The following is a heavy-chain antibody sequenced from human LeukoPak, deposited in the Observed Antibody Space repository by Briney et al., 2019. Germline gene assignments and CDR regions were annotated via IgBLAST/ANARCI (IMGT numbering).Heavy chain of an antibody. Sequence: ASVKVSCKASGGTFSSYTISWVRQAPGQGLEWMGGIIPLFGTPDYAQKFQDRLTITADKSTSTAYMELSSLRSEDTAVYYCARGALIIAAAGTRWFDPWGQGTLVTVSS. CDR3: ARGALIIAAAGTRWFDP. D-gene: IGHD6-13*01. J-gene: IGHJ5*02. CDR1: GGTFSSYT. CDR2: IIPLFGTP. V-gene: IGHV1-69*06.